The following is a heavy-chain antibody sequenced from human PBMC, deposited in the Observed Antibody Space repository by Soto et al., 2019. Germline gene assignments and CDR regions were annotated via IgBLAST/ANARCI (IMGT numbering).Heavy chain of an antibody. Sequence: SVKVSCKASGGTFSSYAISWVRQAPGQGLEWMGGIIPIFGTANYAQKLQGRVTMTTDTSTSTAYMELRSLRSDDTAVYYCARVGGGYYYGSGSYSGNYYYYGMDVWGQGTTVTVSS. CDR2: IIPIFGTA. D-gene: IGHD3-10*01. V-gene: IGHV1-69*05. J-gene: IGHJ6*02. CDR1: GGTFSSYA. CDR3: ARVGGGYYYGSGSYSGNYYYYGMDV.